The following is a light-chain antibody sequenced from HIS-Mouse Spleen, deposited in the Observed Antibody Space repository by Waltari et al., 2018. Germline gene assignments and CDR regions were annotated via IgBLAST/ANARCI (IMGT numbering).Light chain of an antibody. Sequence: QSALTQPRSVSGSPGQSVTISCTGTSSDVGGYNCVSWYQQHPGKAPKLMISDVSKRPSGVPDRFSGSKSGNTASLTISGLQAEDEADYYCCSYAGSYTGVFGTGTKVTVL. CDR1: SSDVGGYNC. J-gene: IGLJ1*01. CDR3: CSYAGSYTGV. V-gene: IGLV2-11*01. CDR2: DVS.